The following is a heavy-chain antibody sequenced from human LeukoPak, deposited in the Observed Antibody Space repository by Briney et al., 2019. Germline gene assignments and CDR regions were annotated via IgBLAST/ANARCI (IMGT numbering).Heavy chain of an antibody. Sequence: PSETLSLTCTVSGGSITSYHWSWIRQPPGKGLEWIGYIYFSERTNYNPSLKSRVTISVDTSKNQFSLKLSSVTAADTAVYYCARTTEGGYTYDYFYYYYMDVWGKGTTVTISS. J-gene: IGHJ6*03. CDR1: GGSITSYH. V-gene: IGHV4-59*01. D-gene: IGHD5-18*01. CDR2: IYFSERT. CDR3: ARTTEGGYTYDYFYYYYMDV.